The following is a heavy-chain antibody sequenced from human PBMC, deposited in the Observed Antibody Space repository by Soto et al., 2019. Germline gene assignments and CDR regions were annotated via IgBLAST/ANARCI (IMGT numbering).Heavy chain of an antibody. Sequence: SETLSLTCTVSSGSISSGCYSWTWIRQSPGKGLEWIGYTYQSGSAYYNPSLKSRLTISVERSKNQFSLNLTSVTAADTAVYYCARDYYGMDVWGQGTTLAVSS. CDR3: ARDYYGMDV. V-gene: IGHV4-30-2*06. CDR1: SGSISSGCYS. CDR2: TYQSGSA. J-gene: IGHJ6*02.